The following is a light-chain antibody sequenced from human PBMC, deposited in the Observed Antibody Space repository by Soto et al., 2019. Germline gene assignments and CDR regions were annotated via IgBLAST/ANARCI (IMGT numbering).Light chain of an antibody. V-gene: IGLV2-8*01. CDR3: SSYGGGDTFHVI. Sequence: QSVLTQPPSASGSPGQSVTISCTGTSSDVGAYNYVSWHQQYTGKAPKLMIYDVSKRPSGVPDRFSGSKSGNTASLTVSGLRADDEAVYYCSSYGGGDTFHVIFGGGTQLTVL. J-gene: IGLJ2*01. CDR1: SSDVGAYNY. CDR2: DVS.